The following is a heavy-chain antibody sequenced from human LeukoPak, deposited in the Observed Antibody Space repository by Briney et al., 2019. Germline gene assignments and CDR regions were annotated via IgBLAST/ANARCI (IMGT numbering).Heavy chain of an antibody. CDR3: ASQRSGSYSAFDY. V-gene: IGHV3-9*01. CDR2: ISWNSGSI. D-gene: IGHD1-26*01. CDR1: GFTFDDYA. Sequence: GGSLRLSCAASGFTFDDYAMHWVRQAPGKGLEWVSGISWNSGSIGYADSVKGRFTISRDNAKNSLYLQMNSLRAEDTAVYYCASQRSGSYSAFDYWGQGTLVTVSS. J-gene: IGHJ4*02.